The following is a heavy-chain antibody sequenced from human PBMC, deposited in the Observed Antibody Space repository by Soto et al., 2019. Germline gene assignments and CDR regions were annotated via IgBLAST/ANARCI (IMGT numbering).Heavy chain of an antibody. Sequence: QVQLVQSGAGVRKPGSSVKVSCKASGGTLSMFGVSWVRQAPGQGLEWIGGIIPLSGTTNFAEKFQGRVTITKDESTSTDYMALSCLRSEDTALYYCATAPPVTAMEYFDHWGQGTLVTVS. CDR1: GGTLSMFG. CDR3: ATAPPVTAMEYFDH. D-gene: IGHD5-18*01. V-gene: IGHV1-69*01. J-gene: IGHJ4*02. CDR2: IIPLSGTT.